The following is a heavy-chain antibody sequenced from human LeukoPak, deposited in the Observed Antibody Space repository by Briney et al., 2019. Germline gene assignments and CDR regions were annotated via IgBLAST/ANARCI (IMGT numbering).Heavy chain of an antibody. D-gene: IGHD3-3*01. CDR2: ISGSGGST. J-gene: IGHJ4*02. Sequence: PGGSLRLSCAASGFTFSSYAMSWVRQTPGKGLEWVSAISGSGGSTYYADSVKGRFTISRDNSKNTLYLQMNSLRAEDTAVYYCAKGTDFGVVTTFDYWGQGTLVTVSS. CDR3: AKGTDFGVVTTFDY. V-gene: IGHV3-23*01. CDR1: GFTFSSYA.